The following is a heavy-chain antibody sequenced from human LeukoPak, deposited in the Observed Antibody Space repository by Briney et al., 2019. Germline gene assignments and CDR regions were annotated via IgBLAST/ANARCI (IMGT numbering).Heavy chain of an antibody. V-gene: IGHV1-3*01. J-gene: IGHJ4*02. CDR2: INAGNGNT. CDR1: GYTFTSYA. D-gene: IGHD6-13*01. CDR3: ARVLGIAAAGTGY. Sequence: ASAKVSCKASGYTFTSYAMHWVRQAPGQRLEWMGWINAGNGNTKYSQKFQGRVTITRDTSASTAYMELSSLRSEDTAVYYCARVLGIAAAGTGYWGQGTLVTVSS.